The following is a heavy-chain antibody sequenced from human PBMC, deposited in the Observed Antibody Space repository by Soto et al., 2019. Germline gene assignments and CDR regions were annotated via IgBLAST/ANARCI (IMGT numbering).Heavy chain of an antibody. CDR1: GGSISSSNW. CDR3: ARRDIVVVPAAMGEYYYYGMDV. J-gene: IGHJ6*02. V-gene: IGHV4-4*02. D-gene: IGHD2-2*01. Sequence: PSETLSLTCAVSGGSISSSNWWSWVRQPPGKGLEWIGEIYHSGSTNYNPSLKSRVTISVDKSKNQLSLKLSSVTAADTAVYYCARRDIVVVPAAMGEYYYYGMDVWGQGTTVTVSS. CDR2: IYHSGST.